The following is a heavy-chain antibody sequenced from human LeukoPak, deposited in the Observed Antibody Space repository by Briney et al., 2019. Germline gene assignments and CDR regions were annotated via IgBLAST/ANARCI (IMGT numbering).Heavy chain of an antibody. Sequence: GGSLRLSCAASGFRFSTYWMSWVRQAPGKGLQWVANIKEDGSEKYYEDSMKGRFTISRDNAKNTLYLQMNSLRAEDTAVYYCAHGSMYQLDYWGQGTLVTVSS. CDR1: GFRFSTYW. V-gene: IGHV3-7*03. D-gene: IGHD2-2*01. J-gene: IGHJ4*02. CDR2: IKEDGSEK. CDR3: AHGSMYQLDY.